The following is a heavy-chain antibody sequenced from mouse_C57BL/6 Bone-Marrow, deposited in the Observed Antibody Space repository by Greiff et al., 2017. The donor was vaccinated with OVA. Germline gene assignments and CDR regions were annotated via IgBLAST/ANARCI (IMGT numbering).Heavy chain of an antibody. CDR1: GYTFTSYW. V-gene: IGHV1-5*01. CDR2: IYPGNSDT. J-gene: IGHJ4*01. CDR3: TRSNYDYGDYYAMDD. Sequence: VQLQQSGTVLARPGASVKMSCKTSGYTFTSYWMHWVKQRPGQGLEWIGAIYPGNSDTSYNQKFKGKAKLTAVTSASTAYMELSSLTNEDSAVYYCTRSNYDYGDYYAMDDWGQGTSVTVSS. D-gene: IGHD2-4*01.